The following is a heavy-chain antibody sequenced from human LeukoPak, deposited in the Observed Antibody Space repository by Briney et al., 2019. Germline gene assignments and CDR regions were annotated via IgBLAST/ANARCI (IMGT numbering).Heavy chain of an antibody. CDR3: ARGREMSTILDY. CDR1: GGSFSGYY. D-gene: IGHD5-24*01. Sequence: SETLSLTCAVYGGSFSGYYWSWIRQPPGKGLEWIGEINHSGSTNYNPSLKSRVTISVDTSNNQFSLKLNSVTAADTAVYYCARGREMSTILDYWGQGTLITVSS. J-gene: IGHJ4*02. V-gene: IGHV4-34*01. CDR2: INHSGST.